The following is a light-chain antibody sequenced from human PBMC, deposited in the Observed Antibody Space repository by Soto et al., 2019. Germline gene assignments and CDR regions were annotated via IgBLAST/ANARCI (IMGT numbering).Light chain of an antibody. V-gene: IGKV1-39*01. CDR1: QSISGY. Sequence: DIQMTQSPSSLSASVGDRVTITCRASQSISGYLHWYQQKPGKAPNLLIYAESSLQSGVPSRFSGSGSGTDFTLTISSLQPEDFATYYCQQSYSTPLTFGGGTKVEIK. CDR2: AES. CDR3: QQSYSTPLT. J-gene: IGKJ4*01.